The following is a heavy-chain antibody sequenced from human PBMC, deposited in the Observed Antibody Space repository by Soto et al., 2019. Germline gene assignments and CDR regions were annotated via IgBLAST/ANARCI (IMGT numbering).Heavy chain of an antibody. D-gene: IGHD6-19*01. CDR3: ARGERWLAKFAY. CDR1: GYTFTSYG. CDR2: SGLYNDDT. Sequence: QVQLVQSGGEVKKPGASVKVSCKASGYTFTSYGISWVRQAPGQGLEWVGWSGLYNDDTYYAEKLQGRLTLAKDTATSTVHMELRSLPSDDTAVYSCARGERWLAKFAYWGQGTLVTVSS. V-gene: IGHV1-18*01. J-gene: IGHJ4*02.